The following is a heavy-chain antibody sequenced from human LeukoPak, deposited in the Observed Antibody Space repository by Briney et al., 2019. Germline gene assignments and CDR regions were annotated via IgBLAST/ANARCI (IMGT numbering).Heavy chain of an antibody. V-gene: IGHV5-51*01. CDR2: IYPGDSHT. D-gene: IGHD3-16*01. J-gene: IGHJ5*02. Sequence: GESLKISCKGSGYSFGTYWIGWVRQMPGKGLEWMGIIYPGDSHTRYSPSFQAQVTISADKSTSTAYLQWNSLKSSDTAIYYCARLYTRLTRSIWGYFDPWGQGTLVTVSS. CDR3: ARLYTRLTRSIWGYFDP. CDR1: GYSFGTYW.